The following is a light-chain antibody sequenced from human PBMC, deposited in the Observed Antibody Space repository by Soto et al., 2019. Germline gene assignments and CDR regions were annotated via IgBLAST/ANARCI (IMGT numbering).Light chain of an antibody. J-gene: IGKJ2*01. Sequence: DIQMTQSPSSVSASVGDRVTITCRASQGISTWLVWYQQKPGKAPKVLIYAASSLQSGFPSRFSGSGSETDFTLIISSLQPEYFATYYSQQVNSFPYTFGQGTKLEIK. CDR1: QGISTW. CDR3: QQVNSFPYT. CDR2: AAS. V-gene: IGKV1-12*02.